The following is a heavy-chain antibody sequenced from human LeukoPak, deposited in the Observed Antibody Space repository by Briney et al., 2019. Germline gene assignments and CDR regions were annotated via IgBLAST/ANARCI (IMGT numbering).Heavy chain of an antibody. V-gene: IGHV4-39*01. CDR3: AGTDSKSYSSGWYNY. D-gene: IGHD6-19*01. CDR1: GGSISSSSYY. Sequence: SETLSLTCTVSGGSISSSSYYWGWIRQPPGKGLEWLGSIYYSGSTYYNPSLKSRVTISVDTSKNQFSLKLSSVTATDTAVYYCAGTDSKSYSSGWYNYWGQGTLVTVSS. CDR2: IYYSGST. J-gene: IGHJ4*02.